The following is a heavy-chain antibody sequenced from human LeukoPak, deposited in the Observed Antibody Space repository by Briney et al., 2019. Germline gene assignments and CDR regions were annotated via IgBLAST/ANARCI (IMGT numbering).Heavy chain of an antibody. Sequence: PSETLSLTCTVSGASINTYGWSWIRQPPGKGLEWIGYIYYSGSPNYNPSLKSRVTISVDTSKNQFSLKLTSVTAADTAVYYCARLQYEYRYGDYYYYYMDVWGKGTTVTVSS. J-gene: IGHJ6*03. CDR2: IYYSGSP. V-gene: IGHV4-59*08. CDR1: GASINTYG. D-gene: IGHD5-18*01. CDR3: ARLQYEYRYGDYYYYYMDV.